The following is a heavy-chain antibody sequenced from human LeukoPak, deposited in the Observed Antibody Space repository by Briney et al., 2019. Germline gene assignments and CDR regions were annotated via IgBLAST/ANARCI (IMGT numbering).Heavy chain of an antibody. J-gene: IGHJ2*01. CDR2: ISYDGSNK. CDR3: ARGWDTATYWYFDL. D-gene: IGHD5-18*01. V-gene: IGHV3-30*03. Sequence: PGGSLRLSCAASGFTFSSYGMHWVRQAPGKGLEWVAVISYDGSNKYYADSVKGRFTISRDNAKNSLYLQMNSLRAEDTAVYYCARGWDTATYWYFDLWGRGTLVTVSS. CDR1: GFTFSSYG.